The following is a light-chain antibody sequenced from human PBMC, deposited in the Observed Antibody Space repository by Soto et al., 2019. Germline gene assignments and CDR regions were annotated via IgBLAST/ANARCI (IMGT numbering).Light chain of an antibody. Sequence: QSALSQPASVSGSPGQSITISCTGTNSDIGGYNFVSWYQHHPGKAPKLMIFEVSNRPSGVSNRFSGSKSGNTASLTISGLQTEDEADYSCSSFTSSNTDFFETGTKVTVL. J-gene: IGLJ1*01. CDR3: SSFTSSNTDF. CDR1: NSDIGGYNF. CDR2: EVS. V-gene: IGLV2-14*01.